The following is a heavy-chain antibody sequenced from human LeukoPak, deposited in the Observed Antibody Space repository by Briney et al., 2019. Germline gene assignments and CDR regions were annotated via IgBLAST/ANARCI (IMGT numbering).Heavy chain of an antibody. V-gene: IGHV3-48*01. CDR3: ARTYDFGRGPPGDAFDN. Sequence: GGSLRLSCAASGFTFSSYAMSWVRQAPGKGLEWVSYIDARSGITYYADSVQGRFTISRDNAQESVFLQMNSLRADDTAVYYCARTYDFGRGPPGDAFDNWGPGTLVTVSS. J-gene: IGHJ3*02. CDR2: IDARSGIT. CDR1: GFTFSSYA. D-gene: IGHD3-3*01.